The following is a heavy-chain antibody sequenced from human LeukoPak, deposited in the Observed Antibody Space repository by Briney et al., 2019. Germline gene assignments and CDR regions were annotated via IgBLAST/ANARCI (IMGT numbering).Heavy chain of an antibody. CDR2: INPNSAGT. CDR3: ARGYCSSTSCYAIFDY. J-gene: IGHJ4*02. CDR1: GYTFTGYY. D-gene: IGHD2-2*01. Sequence: ASGKVSCKTSGYTFTGYYMHWVRQAPGQGLEWMGWINPNSAGTNYAQKFQGRVTMTRDTSISTAYMELSRLRSDDTAVYYCARGYCSSTSCYAIFDYWGRGTLVTVSS. V-gene: IGHV1-2*02.